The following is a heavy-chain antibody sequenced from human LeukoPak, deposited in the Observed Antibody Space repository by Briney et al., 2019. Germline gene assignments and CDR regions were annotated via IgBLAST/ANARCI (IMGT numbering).Heavy chain of an antibody. J-gene: IGHJ4*02. D-gene: IGHD6-19*01. V-gene: IGHV4-59*01. CDR3: ARFIAVAGYFDY. CDR2: IYYSGST. CDR1: AGSISNYY. Sequence: SETLSLTCTVSAGSISNYYWSWLPQPPGKGLVWIGYIYYSGSTNYNPSLKSRVTISVDTSKNQFSLKLSSVTAADTAVYYCARFIAVAGYFDYWGQGALVTVSS.